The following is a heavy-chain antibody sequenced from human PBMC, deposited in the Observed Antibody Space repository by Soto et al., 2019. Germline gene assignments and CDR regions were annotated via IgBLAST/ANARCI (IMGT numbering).Heavy chain of an antibody. Sequence: PSETLSLTCAVYGGSFSGYYWSWIRQPPGKGLEWIGEINHSGSTNYNPSLKSRVTISVDTSKNQFSLKLSSVTAADTAAYYCARARRPAAIGYYYYYMDVWGKGTTVTVSS. CDR2: INHSGST. CDR3: ARARRPAAIGYYYYYMDV. J-gene: IGHJ6*03. CDR1: GGSFSGYY. V-gene: IGHV4-34*01. D-gene: IGHD2-2*01.